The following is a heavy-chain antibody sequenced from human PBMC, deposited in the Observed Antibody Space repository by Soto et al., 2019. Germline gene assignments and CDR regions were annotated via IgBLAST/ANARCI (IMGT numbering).Heavy chain of an antibody. CDR3: ASDTQRGYSGYFDS. CDR1: GGSLSSGGYY. V-gene: IGHV4-31*03. J-gene: IGHJ4*02. CDR2: IYYSGST. D-gene: IGHD5-12*01. Sequence: QVQLQESGPGLVKPSQTLSLSCTVSGGSLSSGGYYWSWIRQHPGKGLEWIGFIYYSGSTYYNPSLKSRVTISVDTSQNQFSLKLSSVTAADTAVYCCASDTQRGYSGYFDSWGQGTLVTVSS.